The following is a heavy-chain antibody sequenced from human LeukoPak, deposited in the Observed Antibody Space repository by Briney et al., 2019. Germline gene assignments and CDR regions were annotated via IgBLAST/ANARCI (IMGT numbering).Heavy chain of an antibody. CDR3: ARDVSAATMYYFDY. J-gene: IGHJ4*02. CDR1: GFTFSSYS. CDR2: ISSSSSYI. Sequence: GGSLSLSCAASGFTFSSYSMNWVRQAPGKGLEWVSSISSSSSYIYYADSVKGRFTISRDSAKNSLYLQMNSLRAEDTAVYYCARDVSAATMYYFDYWGQGTLVTVSS. D-gene: IGHD2-2*01. V-gene: IGHV3-21*01.